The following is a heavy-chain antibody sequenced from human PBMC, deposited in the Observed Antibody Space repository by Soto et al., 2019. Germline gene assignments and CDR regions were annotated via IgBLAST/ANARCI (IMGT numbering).Heavy chain of an antibody. CDR3: AKEHHDLDKIAARPRAHFDY. D-gene: IGHD6-6*01. Sequence: HPGGSLRLSCAASGFTFSSYAMSWVRQAPGKGLEWVSAISGSGGSTYYADSVKGRFTISRDNSKNTLYLQTNSLRAEDTAVYYCAKEHHDLDKIAARPRAHFDYWGQGTLVTVSS. CDR2: ISGSGGST. CDR1: GFTFSSYA. V-gene: IGHV3-23*01. J-gene: IGHJ4*02.